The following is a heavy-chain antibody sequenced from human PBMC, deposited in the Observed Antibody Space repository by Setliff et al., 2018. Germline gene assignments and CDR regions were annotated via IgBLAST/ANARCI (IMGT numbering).Heavy chain of an antibody. Sequence: SETLSLTCTVSRGSISNNAYYWSWIRQPPGKGLEWIGEINHSGSTNYNPSLKSRVTLSVDTSKNQFSLNLSSVTAADTAVYYCARHPSSGSYYGGSIFYFDDWGPGILVTVSS. CDR1: RGSISNNAYY. V-gene: IGHV4-39*01. J-gene: IGHJ4*02. CDR3: ARHPSSGSYYGGSIFYFDD. CDR2: INHSGST. D-gene: IGHD1-26*01.